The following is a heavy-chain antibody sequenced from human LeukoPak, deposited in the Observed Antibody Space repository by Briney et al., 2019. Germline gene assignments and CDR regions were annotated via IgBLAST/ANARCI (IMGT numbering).Heavy chain of an antibody. J-gene: IGHJ4*02. CDR3: LAGTVGY. CDR1: GFTFSTYW. Sequence: PGGSLRRSCAASGFTFSTYWMNWVRQASGKGLEWVANIIQDGSEKYYVDSVKGRFTISRDNGKNSLYLQMNSLRAEDTAVYYCLAGTVGYWGQGTLVTVSA. CDR2: IIQDGSEK. D-gene: IGHD6-19*01. V-gene: IGHV3-7*05.